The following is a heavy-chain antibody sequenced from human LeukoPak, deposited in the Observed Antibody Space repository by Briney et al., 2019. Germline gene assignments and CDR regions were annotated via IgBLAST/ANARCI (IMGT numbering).Heavy chain of an antibody. D-gene: IGHD3-16*02. J-gene: IGHJ4*02. V-gene: IGHV3-53*01. CDR1: GFTVSSNY. Sequence: GGSLRLSCAASGFTVSSNYMSWVRQAPGKGLVWVSRFNSDGRSTYYADSVKGRFTISRDNSKNTLYLQMNSLRAEDTAVYYCAKGPGELSPNYFDYWGQGTLVTVSS. CDR2: FNSDGRST. CDR3: AKGPGELSPNYFDY.